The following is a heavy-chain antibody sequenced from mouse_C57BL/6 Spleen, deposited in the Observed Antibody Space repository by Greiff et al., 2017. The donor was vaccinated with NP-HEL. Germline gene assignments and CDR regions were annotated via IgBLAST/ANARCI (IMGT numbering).Heavy chain of an antibody. J-gene: IGHJ3*01. CDR1: GYTFTSYW. D-gene: IGHD4-1*01. CDR3: ALTGPEGFAY. Sequence: QVQLQQPGAELVKPGASVKLSCKASGYTFTSYWMHWVKQRPGQGLEWIGMIHPNSGSTNYNEKFKSKATLTVDKSSSTAYMQLRSLTSEDSAVYYCALTGPEGFAYWGQGTLVTVSA. CDR2: IHPNSGST. V-gene: IGHV1-64*01.